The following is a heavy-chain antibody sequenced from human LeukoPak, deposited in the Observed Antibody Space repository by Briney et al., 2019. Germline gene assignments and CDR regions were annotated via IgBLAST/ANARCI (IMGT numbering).Heavy chain of an antibody. CDR3: ARATDSSRPYYYYGMDV. Sequence: PGGSLRLSCAASGFTFSSYEMNWVRQAPGKGLEWVSYISSSGSTIYYADSVKGRFTISRDNAKNSLYLQMNSLRAEDTAVYYCARATDSSRPYYYYGMDVWGQGTTVTVSS. J-gene: IGHJ6*02. D-gene: IGHD6-13*01. CDR1: GFTFSSYE. V-gene: IGHV3-48*03. CDR2: ISSSGSTI.